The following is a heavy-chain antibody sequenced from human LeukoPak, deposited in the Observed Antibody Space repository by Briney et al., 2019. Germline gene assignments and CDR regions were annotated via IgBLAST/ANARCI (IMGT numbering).Heavy chain of an antibody. CDR3: ARDKGVRTVTYYYGMDV. J-gene: IGHJ6*02. D-gene: IGHD4-17*01. Sequence: VSVKVSCKASGYTFTSYGISWVRQAPGQGLEWMGWISAYNGNTNYAQKLQGRVTMTTDTSTSTAYMELRSLRSDDTAVYYCARDKGVRTVTYYYGMDVWGQGTTVTVSS. CDR2: ISAYNGNT. V-gene: IGHV1-18*01. CDR1: GYTFTSYG.